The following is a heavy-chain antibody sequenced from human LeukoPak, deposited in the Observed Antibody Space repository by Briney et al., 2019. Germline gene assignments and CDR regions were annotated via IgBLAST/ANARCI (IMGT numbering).Heavy chain of an antibody. CDR3: ARMGSPYYYDSSGLIPPFDY. Sequence: AESLKISCRGSGNSFTSYWIDWVRQMPGKRLEWMRIIYPGDSDTRYSQSLQGQVTISADKVISTAYLQWSSLKASDTAMYYCARMGSPYYYDSSGLIPPFDYWGQGSLVTVSS. CDR1: GNSFTSYW. D-gene: IGHD3-22*01. CDR2: IYPGDSDT. V-gene: IGHV5-51*01. J-gene: IGHJ4*02.